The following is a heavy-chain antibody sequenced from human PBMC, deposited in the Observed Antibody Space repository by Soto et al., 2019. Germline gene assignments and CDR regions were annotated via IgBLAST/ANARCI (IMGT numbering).Heavy chain of an antibody. CDR2: ISYDGSNK. J-gene: IGHJ6*02. Sequence: GGSLRLCCAASGFTFSSYGMHWVRQAPGKGREWVAVISYDGSNKYYADSVKGRFTISRDNSKNTLYLQMNGLRAEDTAVYYCANDIGSVVTATLYYYGMDVWGQGTTVTVSS. V-gene: IGHV3-30*18. D-gene: IGHD2-21*02. CDR3: ANDIGSVVTATLYYYGMDV. CDR1: GFTFSSYG.